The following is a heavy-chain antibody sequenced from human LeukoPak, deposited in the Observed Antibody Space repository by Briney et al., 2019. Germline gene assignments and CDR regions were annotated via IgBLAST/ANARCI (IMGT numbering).Heavy chain of an antibody. CDR2: INRNGSEK. V-gene: IGHV3-7*01. CDR3: LADATN. D-gene: IGHD2-15*01. CDR1: GLTFSNYW. J-gene: IGHJ4*02. Sequence: PGGSLRLSCAASGLTFSNYWMNWVRQAPGKGLELVAKINRNGSEKYYVDSVKGRFTIARDNAKKSLYLQMSSLRAEDTAVYCCLADATNWGQGTLVTVSS.